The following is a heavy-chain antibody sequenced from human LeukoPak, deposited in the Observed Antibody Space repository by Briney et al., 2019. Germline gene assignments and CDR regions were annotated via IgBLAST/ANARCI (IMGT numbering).Heavy chain of an antibody. V-gene: IGHV1-69*06. J-gene: IGHJ5*02. Sequence: SVKVSCKASGCTFSSYAISWVRQAPGQGLEWMGGIIRIFGTANYAQKFQGRVTITADKSTSTVYMELSSLRSEDTAVYYCARDNSVEDTAWWFDPWGQGTLVTVSS. CDR1: GCTFSSYA. D-gene: IGHD4-23*01. CDR2: IIRIFGTA. CDR3: ARDNSVEDTAWWFDP.